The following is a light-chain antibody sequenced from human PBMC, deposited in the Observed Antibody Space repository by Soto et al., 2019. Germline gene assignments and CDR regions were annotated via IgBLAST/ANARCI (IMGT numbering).Light chain of an antibody. CDR2: GAS. V-gene: IGKV3-20*01. CDR1: QSVSSSY. J-gene: IGKJ2*01. Sequence: EIVLTQSPGTLSLSPGERATLSCRASQSVSSSYLAWYQQKPGQAPRLLIYGASSRATGIPDRFSGSGPGTDFTPTISRLEPEDFAVYYCQQYGSSPQYTFGQGTKVDIK. CDR3: QQYGSSPQYT.